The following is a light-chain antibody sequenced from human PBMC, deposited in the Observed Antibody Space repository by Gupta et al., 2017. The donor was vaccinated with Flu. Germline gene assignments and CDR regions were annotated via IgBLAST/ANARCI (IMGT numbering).Light chain of an antibody. V-gene: IGKV3-20*01. CDR1: QTVTNNY. CDR2: GAS. CDR3: QLYSNSPRVT. Sequence: EIVLTQSPGTLSLSPGERATLSCRASQTVTNNYLVWYQQKPGQAPRLLIYGASTRATGIPDRFNVRGSGTYFVLTIRSLEPEDFAVYYFQLYSNSPRVTFGQGTRLEIK. J-gene: IGKJ5*01.